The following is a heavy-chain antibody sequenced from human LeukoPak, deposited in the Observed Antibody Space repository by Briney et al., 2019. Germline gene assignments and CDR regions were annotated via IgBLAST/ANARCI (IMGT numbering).Heavy chain of an antibody. CDR2: IYYSGST. D-gene: IGHD3-22*01. J-gene: IGHJ4*02. Sequence: SETLSLTCAVYGGSFSGYYWSWIRQPPGKGLEWIGYIYYSGSTNYNPSLKSRVTISVDTSKNQFSLKLSSVTAADTAVYYCASQDYYDSSGYYLRYWGQETLVTVSS. V-gene: IGHV4-59*08. CDR1: GGSFSGYY. CDR3: ASQDYYDSSGYYLRY.